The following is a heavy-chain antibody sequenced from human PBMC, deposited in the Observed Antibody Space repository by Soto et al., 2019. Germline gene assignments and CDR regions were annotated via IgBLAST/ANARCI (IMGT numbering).Heavy chain of an antibody. V-gene: IGHV1-2*02. J-gene: IGHJ3*02. D-gene: IGHD2-21*01. Sequence: ASVKVSCKASGYTFTDYYRHWVRQAPGQGLEWMGWINPNSGGTNYEQKFQGRVTMTRDTSVTTAYMELSRLTSEDTAVYYCAIQEDAFDIWGQGTMVTVSS. CDR3: AIQEDAFDI. CDR1: GYTFTDYY. CDR2: INPNSGGT.